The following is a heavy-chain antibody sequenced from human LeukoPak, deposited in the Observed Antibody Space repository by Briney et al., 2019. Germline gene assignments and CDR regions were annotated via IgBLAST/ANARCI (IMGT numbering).Heavy chain of an antibody. CDR1: GGSFSGYY. J-gene: IGHJ5*02. D-gene: IGHD3-10*01. Sequence: SETLSLTCAVYGGSFSGYYWSWIRQPPGKGLEWIGYIYYSGSTNYNPSLKSRVTKSVDTSKNQFSLKLSSVTAADTAVYYCARMVRGGRSDWFDPWGQGTLVTVSS. CDR2: IYYSGST. V-gene: IGHV4-59*12. CDR3: ARMVRGGRSDWFDP.